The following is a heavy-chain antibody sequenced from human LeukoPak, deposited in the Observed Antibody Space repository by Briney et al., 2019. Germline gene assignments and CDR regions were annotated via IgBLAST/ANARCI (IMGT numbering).Heavy chain of an antibody. CDR2: INHSGST. V-gene: IGHV4-34*01. J-gene: IGHJ4*01. CDR1: GGSFSCYY. Sequence: PSETLSLTCAVYGGSFSCYYWSWIRQPPGKGLEWIGEINHSGSTNYNPSLKSRVTMSVDTSKNHFSLKLTSVTAADTAVYYCARGGEALPYGYWGQATLVTVSS. D-gene: IGHD4-17*01. CDR3: ARGGEALPYGY.